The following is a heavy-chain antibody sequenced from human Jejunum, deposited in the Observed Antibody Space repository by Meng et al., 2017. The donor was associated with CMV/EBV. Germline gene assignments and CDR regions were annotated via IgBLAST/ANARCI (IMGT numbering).Heavy chain of an antibody. CDR1: GGPISGYY. J-gene: IGHJ5*02. CDR3: ARECVGEAYDCQWNYWFDP. D-gene: IGHD3-16*01. Sequence: QVQLPGSVAGLVRSSETLSPTCSVSGGPISGYYWSWVRQPAGKRLEWIGRFHPGGTTNYNPSLENRITVSVDSSKNQFFLKLTSVTAADTAIYYCARECVGEAYDCQWNYWFDPWGRGTLVTVSS. CDR2: FHPGGTT. V-gene: IGHV4-4*07.